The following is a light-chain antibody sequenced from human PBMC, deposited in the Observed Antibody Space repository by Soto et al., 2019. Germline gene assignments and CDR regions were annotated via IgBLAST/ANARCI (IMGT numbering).Light chain of an antibody. Sequence: EVVLTQSPGTLSLSPGERANLSCRASQSVSNSYLAWYQQKPGQAPRLLIYGASSRATGIPDRFSGSGSGTDFTLTISRLEPEDFAVYYCQHYDTSLIFGGGTKVEIK. CDR3: QHYDTSLI. CDR2: GAS. CDR1: QSVSNSY. J-gene: IGKJ4*01. V-gene: IGKV3-20*01.